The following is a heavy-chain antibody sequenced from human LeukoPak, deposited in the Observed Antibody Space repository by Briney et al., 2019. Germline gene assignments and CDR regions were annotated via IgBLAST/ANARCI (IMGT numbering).Heavy chain of an antibody. V-gene: IGHV3-30*02. J-gene: IGHJ3*02. D-gene: IGHD3-10*01. CDR3: AKDRRSGKIYGVHDAFDI. Sequence: PGGSLRLSCAASGFTFSSYGMHWVRQAPGKGLEWVAFIRYDGSNKYYADSVKGRFTISRDNSKNTLYLQMNSLRAEDTAVYYCAKDRRSGKIYGVHDAFDIWGQGTMVTVSS. CDR1: GFTFSSYG. CDR2: IRYDGSNK.